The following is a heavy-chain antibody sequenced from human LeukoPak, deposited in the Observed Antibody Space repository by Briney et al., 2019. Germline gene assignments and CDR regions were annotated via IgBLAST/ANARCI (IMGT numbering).Heavy chain of an antibody. J-gene: IGHJ4*02. D-gene: IGHD6-13*01. CDR3: AKSVLYSSSWYYFDY. CDR1: GFTFSTYA. Sequence: GGSLRLSCAASGFTFSTYAMTWVRQAPGNGLEWVSTIRGLGLSAYYADSVKGRFTISRDNFKNTLYMQMNSLRAEDTAVYYCAKSVLYSSSWYYFDYWGQGILVTVSS. CDR2: IRGLGLSA. V-gene: IGHV3-23*01.